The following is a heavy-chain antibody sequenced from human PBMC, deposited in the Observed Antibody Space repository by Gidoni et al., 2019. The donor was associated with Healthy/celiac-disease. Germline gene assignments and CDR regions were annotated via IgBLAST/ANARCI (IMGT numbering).Heavy chain of an antibody. Sequence: QVQLVESGGGVVQPGRSLRLSCAASGFTFSSYAMPWVRQAPGKGLEWVAVISYDGSNKYYADSVKGRFTISRDNSKNTLYLQMNSLRAEDTAVYYCARTYHDILTPHGNYYYGMDVWGQGTTVTVSS. J-gene: IGHJ6*02. CDR2: ISYDGSNK. V-gene: IGHV3-30*04. CDR3: ARTYHDILTPHGNYYYGMDV. CDR1: GFTFSSYA. D-gene: IGHD3-9*01.